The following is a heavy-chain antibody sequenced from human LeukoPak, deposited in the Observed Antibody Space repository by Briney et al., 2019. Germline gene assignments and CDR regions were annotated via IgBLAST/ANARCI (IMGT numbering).Heavy chain of an antibody. CDR1: GFTFSTYA. Sequence: PGGSLRLSCAASGFTFSTYAMHWVRQAPGKGLEWVAFISYDGSNKYYADSVKGRFTISRDNPKNTLNLQMNSLRAEDTAVYYCARSGGSGSYCKWFDPWGQGTLVTVSS. CDR2: ISYDGSNK. D-gene: IGHD3-10*01. V-gene: IGHV3-30-3*01. CDR3: ARSGGSGSYCKWFDP. J-gene: IGHJ5*02.